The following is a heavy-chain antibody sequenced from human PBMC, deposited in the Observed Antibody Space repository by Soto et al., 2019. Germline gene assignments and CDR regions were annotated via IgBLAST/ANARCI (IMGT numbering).Heavy chain of an antibody. Sequence: EVQLLESGGGLVQPGGSLRLSCAASGFTFSNYDMIWGRQAPGKGLEWVSTMSGGGGRIYYADSVKGRFTISRDNSKNTLYMQMNSLRAEDTAVYYCAKRPASLVCFDYWGQGTLVTVSS. CDR1: GFTFSNYD. CDR2: MSGGGGRI. D-gene: IGHD2-2*01. V-gene: IGHV3-23*01. CDR3: AKRPASLVCFDY. J-gene: IGHJ4*02.